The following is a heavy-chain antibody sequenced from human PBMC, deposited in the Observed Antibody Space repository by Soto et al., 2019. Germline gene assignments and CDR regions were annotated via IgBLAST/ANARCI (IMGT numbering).Heavy chain of an antibody. CDR2: INSDGSST. CDR3: ARAVSHLYCVGDCYSGAFDI. J-gene: IGHJ3*02. CDR1: GFTFSSYW. D-gene: IGHD2-21*02. V-gene: IGHV3-74*01. Sequence: EVQLVESGGGLVQPGGSLRLSCAASGFTFSSYWMHWVRQAPGKGLVWVSRINSDGSSTSYADSVKGRFTIPRDNAKNTLYLQMNSLRAEDTAVYYCARAVSHLYCVGDCYSGAFDIWGQGTMVTVSS.